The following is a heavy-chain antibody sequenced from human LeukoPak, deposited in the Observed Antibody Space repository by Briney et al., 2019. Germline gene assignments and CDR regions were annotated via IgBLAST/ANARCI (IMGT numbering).Heavy chain of an antibody. CDR3: ARSQCSGGTCQNWLDP. CDR1: GYTFTGHY. J-gene: IGHJ5*02. Sequence: ASVKVSRKASGYTFTGHYMHWVRQAPGQGLEWMGRINPNSGDTNHAQKFQGRVTMTRDTLISTAYMELRRLRSDDTAVYYCARSQCSGGTCQNWLDPWGQGTLVTVSS. V-gene: IGHV1-2*06. CDR2: INPNSGDT. D-gene: IGHD2-15*01.